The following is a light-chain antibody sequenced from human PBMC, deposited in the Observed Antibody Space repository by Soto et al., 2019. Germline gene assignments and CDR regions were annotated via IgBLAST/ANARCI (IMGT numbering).Light chain of an antibody. V-gene: IGKV1-5*03. CDR2: KAS. CDR1: QSINNY. Sequence: DIQMTQSPSTLSASVGDRVTITCRASQSINNYLAWYQQKPGKAPKLLIYKASSLESGVPSRFSGSGSGTEFSLTISSLRPDDFATYYCQQYNSYSRTFGQGTKVEIK. J-gene: IGKJ1*01. CDR3: QQYNSYSRT.